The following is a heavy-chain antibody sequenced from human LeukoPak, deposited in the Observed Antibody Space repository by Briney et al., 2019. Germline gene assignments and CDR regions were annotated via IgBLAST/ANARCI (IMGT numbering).Heavy chain of an antibody. CDR3: ARGSGSLLNDY. D-gene: IGHD1-26*01. CDR2: IKQDGSLE. CDR1: GFTFENYW. Sequence: GGSLRLSCVASGFTFENYWMHWVRQAPGKGPEWVANIKQDGSLEHYMDSVKGRFTISRDNAKNSLILQMDSLRAEDTAVYYCARGSGSLLNDYWGQGTLVTVSS. J-gene: IGHJ4*02. V-gene: IGHV3-7*01.